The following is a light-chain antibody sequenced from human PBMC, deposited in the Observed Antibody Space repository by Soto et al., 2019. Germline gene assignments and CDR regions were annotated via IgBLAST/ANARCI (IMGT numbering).Light chain of an antibody. J-gene: IGLJ1*01. Sequence: QSVLTQPASVSVSPGQSITSSCTGTSSDVGSYNLVSWYQQLPGQAPKLLIYEGGKRPSGVSNRFSDSNSGNTASLTISGLQAEDEADYYCCSYTGTTTYVFGTGTKVTVL. CDR3: CSYTGTTTYV. CDR2: EGG. V-gene: IGLV2-23*01. CDR1: SSDVGSYNL.